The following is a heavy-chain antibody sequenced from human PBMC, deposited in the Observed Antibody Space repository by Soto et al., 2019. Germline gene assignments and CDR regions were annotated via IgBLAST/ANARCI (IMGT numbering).Heavy chain of an antibody. D-gene: IGHD2-2*02. Sequence: PSQTLSLTCSISGDSVSSNSAAWNWIRQSPSRGLEWLGRTYYRSKWYNDYAVSVKSRITINPDTSKNQFSLQLNSVTPEDTAVYYCASASALPFGYNYTWFDPWGQGTLVTVSS. V-gene: IGHV6-1*01. CDR3: ASASALPFGYNYTWFDP. CDR1: GDSVSSNSAA. J-gene: IGHJ5*02. CDR2: TYYRSKWYN.